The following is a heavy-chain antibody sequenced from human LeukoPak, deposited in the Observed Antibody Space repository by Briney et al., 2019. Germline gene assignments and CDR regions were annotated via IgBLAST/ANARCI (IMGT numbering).Heavy chain of an antibody. CDR3: ARDWDRDEPTFFY. J-gene: IGHJ4*02. D-gene: IGHD2/OR15-2a*01. CDR2: IKEDGSER. V-gene: IGHV3-7*01. Sequence: PGGSLRLSCAASGFTFSSYWMSWVRQAPGKGLEWVANIKEDGSERYYVDSVKGRFIVSRDNAKNSLYLQMNSLRAEDTAVYYCARDWDRDEPTFFYWGQGTLVTVSS. CDR1: GFTFSSYW.